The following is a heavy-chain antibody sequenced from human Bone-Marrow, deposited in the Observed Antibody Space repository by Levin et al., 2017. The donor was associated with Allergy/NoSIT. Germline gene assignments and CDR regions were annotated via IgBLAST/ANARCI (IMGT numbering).Heavy chain of an antibody. CDR1: GFTFSSFA. V-gene: IGHV3-30*18. CDR2: ISYDGSDK. CDR3: AKDVYSKFRTPLYYYYGMGV. D-gene: IGHD4-11*01. J-gene: IGHJ6*02. Sequence: QTGGSLRLSCAASGFTFSSFAIHWVRQAPGKGLEWVAVISYDGSDKYYADSVKGRFTISRDNSKNTLYLQMISLSAEDTAVYYCAKDVYSKFRTPLYYYYGMGVWGQGTTVTVSS.